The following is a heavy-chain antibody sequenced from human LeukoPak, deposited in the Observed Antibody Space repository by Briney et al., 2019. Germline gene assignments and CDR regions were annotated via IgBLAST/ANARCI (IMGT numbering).Heavy chain of an antibody. V-gene: IGHV3-9*03. CDR1: GFTFSSYA. D-gene: IGHD6-19*01. J-gene: IGHJ3*02. CDR2: ISWNSGSI. CDR3: AKGDSSGWYGDAFDI. Sequence: PGGSLRLSCAASGFTFSSYAMHWVRQAPGKGLEWVSGISWNSGSIGYADSVKGRFTISRDNAKNSLYLQMNSLRAEDMALYYCAKGDSSGWYGDAFDIWGQGTMVTVSS.